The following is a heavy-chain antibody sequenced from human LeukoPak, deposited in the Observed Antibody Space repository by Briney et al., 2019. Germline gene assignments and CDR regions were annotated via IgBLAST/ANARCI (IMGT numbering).Heavy chain of an antibody. CDR3: ARVEADYYDSSGYYPSDY. CDR2: IIPIFGTA. J-gene: IGHJ4*02. CDR1: GGTFISYA. D-gene: IGHD3-22*01. Sequence: GASVTVSCKASGGTFISYAISWVRQAPGQGLEWMGGIIPIFGTANYAQKFQGRVTITADESTSTAYMELSSLRSEDTAVYYCARVEADYYDSSGYYPSDYWGQGTLVTVSS. V-gene: IGHV1-69*01.